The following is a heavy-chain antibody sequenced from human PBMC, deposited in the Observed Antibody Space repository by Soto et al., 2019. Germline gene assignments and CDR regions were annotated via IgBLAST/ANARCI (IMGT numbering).Heavy chain of an antibody. Sequence: GGSLRLSCAASGFTFSSYGMHWVRQAPGKGLEWVAVIWYDGSNKYYADSVKGRFTISRDNSKNTLYLQMNSLRAEDTAVYYCARDCQDSCGSPGSFDYWGQGTLVTVSS. CDR3: ARDCQDSCGSPGSFDY. J-gene: IGHJ4*02. CDR1: GFTFSSYG. CDR2: IWYDGSNK. V-gene: IGHV3-33*01. D-gene: IGHD6-25*01.